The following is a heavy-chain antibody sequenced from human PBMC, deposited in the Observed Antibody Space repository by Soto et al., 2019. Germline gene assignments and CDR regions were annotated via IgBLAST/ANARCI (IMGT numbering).Heavy chain of an antibody. D-gene: IGHD3-22*01. J-gene: IGHJ4*02. V-gene: IGHV4-39*01. CDR1: GGSFSSSDYY. CDR2: MYYNGSP. CDR3: ARLLYDSYGYYYFDY. Sequence: SETLSLTCTVSGGSFSSSDYYWGWIRQPPGKGLEWIGSMYYNGSPYYNPSLKSRVTMSVDTSKNQFSLKLSSVTAADTAVYYCARLLYDSYGYYYFDYWGQGTLVTVSS.